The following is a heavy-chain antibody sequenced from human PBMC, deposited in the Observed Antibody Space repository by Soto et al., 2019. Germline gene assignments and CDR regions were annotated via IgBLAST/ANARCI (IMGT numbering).Heavy chain of an antibody. J-gene: IGHJ4*02. CDR3: ARGSTVTTVAVDVYYFDY. D-gene: IGHD4-17*01. V-gene: IGHV4-34*01. CDR1: GGSFSGYY. Sequence: SETLSLTCAVYGGSFSGYYWSWIRQPPGKGLEWIGEINHSGSTNYNPSLKSRVTISVDTSKNQFSLKLSSVTAADTAVYYCARGSTVTTVAVDVYYFDYWGQGTLVTVSS. CDR2: INHSGST.